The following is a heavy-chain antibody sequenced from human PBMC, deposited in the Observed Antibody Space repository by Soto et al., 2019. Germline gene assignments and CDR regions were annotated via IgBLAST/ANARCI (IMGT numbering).Heavy chain of an antibody. J-gene: IGHJ4*02. CDR1: GGSISSYY. CDR3: ASLWYYGGNRYYFDS. D-gene: IGHD4-17*01. V-gene: IGHV4-59*08. Sequence: ETLSLTCTVSGGSISSYYWSWIRQPPGKGLEWIGYIYYSGSTNYNPSLKSRVTISVDTSKNQFSLKLSTVTAADTAVYYGASLWYYGGNRYYFDSLAQRSLLPGS. CDR2: IYYSGST.